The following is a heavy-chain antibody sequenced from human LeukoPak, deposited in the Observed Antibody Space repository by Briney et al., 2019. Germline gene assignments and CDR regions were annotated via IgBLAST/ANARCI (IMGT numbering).Heavy chain of an antibody. CDR3: ARESGSYEAYFDC. CDR1: GGTFSSYA. CDR2: IFPIFATA. V-gene: IGHV1-69*13. Sequence: SVKVSCKASGGTFSSYAISWVRQAPGQGLEWMGRIFPIFATANYAQKFQGRVTITADESTSTAYMELSSLRSEDTAVYYCARESGSYEAYFDCWGQGTLVTVSS. J-gene: IGHJ4*02. D-gene: IGHD1-26*01.